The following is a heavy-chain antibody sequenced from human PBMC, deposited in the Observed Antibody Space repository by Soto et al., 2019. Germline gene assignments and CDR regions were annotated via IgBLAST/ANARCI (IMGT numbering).Heavy chain of an antibody. V-gene: IGHV1-2*02. Sequence: ASVKVSCKASGYTFTGYYMHWVRQAPGQGLEWMGWINPNSSGTNYAQKFQGRVTMTRDTSISTAYMELSRLRSDDTAVYYCARSIAAAGSLDYWGQGTLVTVSS. D-gene: IGHD6-13*01. J-gene: IGHJ4*02. CDR3: ARSIAAAGSLDY. CDR2: INPNSSGT. CDR1: GYTFTGYY.